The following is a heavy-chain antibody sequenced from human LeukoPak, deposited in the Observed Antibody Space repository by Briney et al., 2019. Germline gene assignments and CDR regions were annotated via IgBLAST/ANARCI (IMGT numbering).Heavy chain of an antibody. V-gene: IGHV3-66*02. J-gene: IGHJ4*02. CDR3: AREAHNNHFDY. Sequence: GGSLRLSCAASGFTVSSNYMSWVRQAPGKGLEWVSVIYSGGSTYYADSVKGRFTISRDNSKNTLYLQMNSLRAEDTAVYYCAREAHNNHFDYWGQGTLVTVSS. CDR1: GFTVSSNY. D-gene: IGHD1-14*01. CDR2: IYSGGST.